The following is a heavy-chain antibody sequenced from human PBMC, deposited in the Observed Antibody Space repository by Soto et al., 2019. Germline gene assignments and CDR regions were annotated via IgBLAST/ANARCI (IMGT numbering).Heavy chain of an antibody. Sequence: QVQLQESGPGLVKPSQTLSLTCAVSGASINSGGYYWSWVRHLPGKGLQWIGYIYFSGSTYYNPSLGSRITISLDTSQNQFSLKLTSVTAADTTVYYCASADAWEVLLAHWGRGTLVTVSS. V-gene: IGHV4-31*11. CDR2: IYFSGST. D-gene: IGHD1-26*01. J-gene: IGHJ4*02. CDR1: GASINSGGYY. CDR3: ASADAWEVLLAH.